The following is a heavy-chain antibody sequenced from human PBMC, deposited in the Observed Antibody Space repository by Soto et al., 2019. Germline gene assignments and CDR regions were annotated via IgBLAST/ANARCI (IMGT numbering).Heavy chain of an antibody. CDR2: IKHDGSEK. D-gene: IGHD3-16*01. J-gene: IGHJ6*02. CDR1: GFTFSSYW. Sequence: EVQLVESGGGLVQPGGSLRLSCTASGFTFSSYWMSWVRQAPGKGLEWVANIKHDGSEKNYVDSGKGRFTISTDNAKNSVFLQMNSLRAEDTAVYYCARQGGRRTYYYYYGMDVWGQGTTVTVSS. CDR3: ARQGGRRTYYYYYGMDV. V-gene: IGHV3-7*01.